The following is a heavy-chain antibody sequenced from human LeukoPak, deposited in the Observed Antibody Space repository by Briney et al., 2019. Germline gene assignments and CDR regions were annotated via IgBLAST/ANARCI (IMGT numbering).Heavy chain of an antibody. CDR2: IYSSGSI. CDR1: GGSIRSYY. V-gene: IGHV4-59*08. CDR3: ARHVSQWSSFDY. J-gene: IGHJ4*02. D-gene: IGHD2-15*01. Sequence: SETLSLTCSVSGGSIRSYYWSWIRQAPGKGLEWVGYIYSSGSINYNPSLRSRVTVSGDTSKNQFSLNLSSVTAADTAVYYCARHVSQWSSFDYWGQGTLVTVSS.